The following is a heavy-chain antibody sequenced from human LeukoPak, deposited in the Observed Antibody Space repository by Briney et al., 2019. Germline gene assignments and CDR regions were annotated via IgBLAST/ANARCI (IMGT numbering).Heavy chain of an antibody. Sequence: PSENLSLTCTVSGGSISSYYWSWIRQPAGKGLEWIGRIYTSGSTNYNPSLKSRVTMSVDTSKNQFSLKLSSVTAADTAVYYCARGPTESMVRGVITGKFDYWGQGTLVTVSS. D-gene: IGHD3-10*01. CDR3: ARGPTESMVRGVITGKFDY. CDR1: GGSISSYY. J-gene: IGHJ4*02. V-gene: IGHV4-4*07. CDR2: IYTSGST.